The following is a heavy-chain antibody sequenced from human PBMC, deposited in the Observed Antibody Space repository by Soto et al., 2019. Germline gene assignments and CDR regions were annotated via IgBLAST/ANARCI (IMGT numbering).Heavy chain of an antibody. Sequence: PGGSLRLSCAASGFTFSSYWMSWVRQAPGKGLEWVANIKQDGSEKYYVDSVKGRFTISRDNAKNSLYLQMNSLRAEDTAVYYCARGHAYCSGGSCYSGSSILDYGGQGTLVTVSS. CDR1: GFTFSSYW. J-gene: IGHJ4*02. D-gene: IGHD2-15*01. CDR3: ARGHAYCSGGSCYSGSSILDY. CDR2: IKQDGSEK. V-gene: IGHV3-7*05.